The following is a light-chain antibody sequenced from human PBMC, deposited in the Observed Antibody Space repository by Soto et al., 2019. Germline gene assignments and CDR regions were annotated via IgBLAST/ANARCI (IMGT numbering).Light chain of an antibody. CDR2: EVT. J-gene: IGLJ1*01. Sequence: QSALTQPPSASGFPGQSVTISCTGTSSDVGYYDYVSWYQQHPGKAPKLVIYEVTKRPSGVPDRVSASKSGNTASLTVSGLRAEDEADYYCSSYAGSHNFVFGSGTKLTVL. CDR3: SSYAGSHNFV. V-gene: IGLV2-8*01. CDR1: SSDVGYYDY.